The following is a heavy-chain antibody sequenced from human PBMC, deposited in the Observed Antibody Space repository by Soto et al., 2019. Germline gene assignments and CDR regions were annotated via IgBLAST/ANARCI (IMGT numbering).Heavy chain of an antibody. CDR1: GFTFSSYS. Sequence: GSLRLSCAASGFTFSSYSMNWVRQAPGKGLEWVSSISSSSSYIYYADSVKGRFTISRDNAKNSLYLQMNSLRAEDTAVYYCARGQQLADNWFDPWGQGTLVTVSS. D-gene: IGHD6-13*01. CDR2: ISSSSSYI. V-gene: IGHV3-21*01. J-gene: IGHJ5*02. CDR3: ARGQQLADNWFDP.